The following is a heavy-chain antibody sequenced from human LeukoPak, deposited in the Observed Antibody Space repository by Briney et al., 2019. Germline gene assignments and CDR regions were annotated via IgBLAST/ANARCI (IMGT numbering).Heavy chain of an antibody. V-gene: IGHV1-18*01. J-gene: IGHJ6*02. Sequence: ASVKVACKASGYIFTSRGITWVRQAPGQGLEWMGWISAYNGNTNYAQNVQSRVTVTRDTSTSTAYMELRSLRLDDTAVYYCARDLPGAAVEGTTRGMDVWGQGTTVTVSS. D-gene: IGHD6-19*01. CDR1: GYIFTSRG. CDR2: ISAYNGNT. CDR3: ARDLPGAAVEGTTRGMDV.